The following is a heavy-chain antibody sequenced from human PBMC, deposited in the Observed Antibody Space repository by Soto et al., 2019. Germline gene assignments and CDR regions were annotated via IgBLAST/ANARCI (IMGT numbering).Heavy chain of an antibody. D-gene: IGHD3-10*01. Sequence: QVQLVQSGAEVKKPGSSVKVSCKASGGTFSSYAISWVRQAPGQGLEWMGGIIPIFGTANYAQKFQGRVTITADESTSTAYMELSSPRSEVTAVYYCANLVRGVITAFDIWGQGTMVTVSS. CDR2: IIPIFGTA. J-gene: IGHJ3*02. CDR1: GGTFSSYA. V-gene: IGHV1-69*01. CDR3: ANLVRGVITAFDI.